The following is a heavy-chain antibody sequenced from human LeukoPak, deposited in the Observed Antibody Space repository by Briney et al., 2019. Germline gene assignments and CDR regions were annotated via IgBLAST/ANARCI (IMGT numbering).Heavy chain of an antibody. V-gene: IGHV4-4*08. Sequence: SETLSLTCTVSGGSISSFFWNWIRQPPGKGLEWIGFTHNSGSTNYNPSLKSRVTMSLDTSKNQFSLKLSSVTAADTAVYYCASSSTVTTSGDYWGQGTLVTASS. D-gene: IGHD4-17*01. CDR3: ASSSTVTTSGDY. CDR2: THNSGST. CDR1: GGSISSFF. J-gene: IGHJ4*02.